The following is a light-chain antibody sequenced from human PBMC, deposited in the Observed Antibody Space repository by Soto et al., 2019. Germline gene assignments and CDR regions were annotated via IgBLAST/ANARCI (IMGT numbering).Light chain of an antibody. Sequence: QSVLTQPPSASGSPGQSVTISCTGTSSDVSGYNYVSWYQQHPGKAPKLMNYEVTKRPSGVTDRISGSKSGNTTTITVSGLQSEDEADYYCSSYAGSNNLGVFGTGTKVTVL. CDR2: EVT. J-gene: IGLJ1*01. V-gene: IGLV2-8*01. CDR1: SSDVSGYNY. CDR3: SSYAGSNNLGV.